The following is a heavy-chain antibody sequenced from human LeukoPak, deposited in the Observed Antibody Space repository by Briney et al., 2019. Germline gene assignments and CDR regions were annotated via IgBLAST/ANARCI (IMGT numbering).Heavy chain of an antibody. J-gene: IGHJ3*02. Sequence: PGGSLRLSCVASGFTFSSSWMSWVRQGPGKGLEWVASINQDEIHYVDAVRGRFTISRDNAKNSLYLQMNSLRAEDTAVYYCAKGNSGYYNDAFDIWGQGTMVTVSS. CDR3: AKGNSGYYNDAFDI. V-gene: IGHV3-7*03. CDR2: INQDEI. CDR1: GFTFSSSW. D-gene: IGHD3-22*01.